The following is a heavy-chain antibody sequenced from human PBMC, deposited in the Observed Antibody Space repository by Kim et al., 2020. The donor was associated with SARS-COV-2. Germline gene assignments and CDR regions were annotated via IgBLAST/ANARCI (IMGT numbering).Heavy chain of an antibody. D-gene: IGHD1-26*01. CDR3: ARQGGRYYYDY. V-gene: IGHV5-51*01. J-gene: IGHJ4*02. CDR1: STFTNYW. Sequence: GESLKISCRSTFTNYWIGWVRQMPGKGLEWMGIIYPDDSDTRYSPSFQGQVTISADKSISTAYLQWRSLKASDTAIYYCARQGGRYYYDYWGQGTLVTVSS. CDR2: IYPDDSDT.